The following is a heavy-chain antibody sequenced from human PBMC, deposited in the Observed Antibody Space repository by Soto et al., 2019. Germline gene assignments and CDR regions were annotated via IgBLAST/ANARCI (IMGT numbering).Heavy chain of an antibody. CDR3: ATVYYYDSSGYKLNNWFDP. CDR1: GYTLTELS. V-gene: IGHV1-24*01. D-gene: IGHD3-22*01. CDR2: FDPEDGET. J-gene: IGHJ5*02. Sequence: ASVKVACKVYGYTLTELSMHWVRQAPGKGLEWMGGFDPEDGETIYAQKFQGRVTMTEDTSTDTAYMELSSLRSEDTAVYYCATVYYYDSSGYKLNNWFDPWGQGTLVTVSS.